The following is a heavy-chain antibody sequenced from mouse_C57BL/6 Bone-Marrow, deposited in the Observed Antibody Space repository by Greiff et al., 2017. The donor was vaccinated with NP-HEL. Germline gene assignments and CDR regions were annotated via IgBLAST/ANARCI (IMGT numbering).Heavy chain of an antibody. CDR3: TPTVVADFDY. V-gene: IGHV14-1*01. Sequence: EVQLQQPGTELVKPGASVKLSCKASGYTFTSYWMHWVKQRPGQGLEWIGRIDHEDGDTEYAPKFQGKATMTADTSSNTAYLQHSSLTSEDTAVYYCTPTVVADFDYWGQGTTLTVSS. D-gene: IGHD1-1*01. J-gene: IGHJ2*01. CDR1: GYTFTSYW. CDR2: IDHEDGDT.